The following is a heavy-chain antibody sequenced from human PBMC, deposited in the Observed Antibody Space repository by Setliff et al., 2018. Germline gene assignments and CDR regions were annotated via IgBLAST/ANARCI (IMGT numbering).Heavy chain of an antibody. V-gene: IGHV4-39*01. J-gene: IGHJ4*02. CDR2: IYYSGNN. Sequence: TASETLSLTCTVSGGSINSSTYNSRSYYWGWIRRPPGKGLEWIGRIYYSGNNYYNASLKSRLTISVDTSKNQFSLKLRSVTAADTAVYYCAGTGTYRYFDYWGQGILVTVSS. CDR1: GGSINSSTYNSRSYY. CDR3: AGTGTYRYFDY. D-gene: IGHD1-1*01.